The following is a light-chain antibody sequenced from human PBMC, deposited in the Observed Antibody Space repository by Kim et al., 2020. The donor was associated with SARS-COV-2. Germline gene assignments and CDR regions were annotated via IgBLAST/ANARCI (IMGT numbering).Light chain of an antibody. J-gene: IGLJ3*02. V-gene: IGLV10-54*01. Sequence: QTAKLTCAGNSNNVGNQGAVWLRQHQGHPPKLLTYRNNNRPSGISERLSASRSGNTASLTITGLQPEDEADYYCSAWDSSLSAWVFGGGTKLTVL. CDR1: SNNVGNQG. CDR3: SAWDSSLSAWV. CDR2: RNN.